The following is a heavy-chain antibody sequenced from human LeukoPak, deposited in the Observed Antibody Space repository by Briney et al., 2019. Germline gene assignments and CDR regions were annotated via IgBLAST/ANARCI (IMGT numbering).Heavy chain of an antibody. D-gene: IGHD3-10*01. CDR2: IYYSGST. CDR3: ARWADYYGSGSYYSYFDY. CDR1: GGSISSYY. J-gene: IGHJ4*02. V-gene: IGHV4-59*08. Sequence: SETLSLTCTVSGGSISSYYWSWIRQPPGKGLEWIGYIYYSGSTNYNPSLKSRVTISVDTSKNQFSLKLSSVTAADTAVYYCARWADYYGSGSYYSYFDYWGQGTLVTVSS.